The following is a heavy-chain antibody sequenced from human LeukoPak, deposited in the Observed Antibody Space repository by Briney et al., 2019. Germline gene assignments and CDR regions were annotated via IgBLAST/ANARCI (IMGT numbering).Heavy chain of an antibody. V-gene: IGHV4-38-2*02. J-gene: IGHJ5*02. CDR2: IYHSGST. CDR1: GYSISSGYY. Sequence: SETLSLTCTVSGYSISSGYYWGWIRQPPGKGLEWIGSIYHSGSTYYNPSLKSRVTISVDTSKNQFSLKLSSVTAADTAAYYCARGGSRIANWFDPWGQGTLVTVSS. D-gene: IGHD2-15*01. CDR3: ARGGSRIANWFDP.